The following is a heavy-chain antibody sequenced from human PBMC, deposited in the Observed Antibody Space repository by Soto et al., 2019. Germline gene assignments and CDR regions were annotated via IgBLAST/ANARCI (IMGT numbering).Heavy chain of an antibody. Sequence: QVQLVQSGAEVKKPGASVKVSCKASGYTFTSNGISWVRQAPGQGLEWMGWISASNGNTNYAQKLQGRVTMTTDTSTSTAYMELRSLRSDDTAVYYCASDLAYCGGDCYPIDYWGQGTLVTVSS. CDR2: ISASNGNT. CDR1: GYTFTSNG. V-gene: IGHV1-18*01. J-gene: IGHJ4*02. CDR3: ASDLAYCGGDCYPIDY. D-gene: IGHD2-21*02.